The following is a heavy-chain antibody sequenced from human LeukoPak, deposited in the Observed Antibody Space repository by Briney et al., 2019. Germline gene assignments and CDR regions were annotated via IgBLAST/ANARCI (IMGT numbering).Heavy chain of an antibody. CDR3: AREPDRYCSSTSCYGGNYFDY. Sequence: SVTLSFKASGGTFSSYAISWVRQAPGQGLEWMGGIIPIFGTANYAQKFQGRVTITTDESTSTAYMELSSLRSEDTAVYYCAREPDRYCSSTSCYGGNYFDYWGQGTLVTVSS. V-gene: IGHV1-69*05. CDR2: IIPIFGTA. D-gene: IGHD2-2*01. CDR1: GGTFSSYA. J-gene: IGHJ4*02.